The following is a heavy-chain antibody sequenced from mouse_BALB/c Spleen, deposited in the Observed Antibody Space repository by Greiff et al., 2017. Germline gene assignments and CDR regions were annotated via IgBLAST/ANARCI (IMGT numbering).Heavy chain of an antibody. D-gene: IGHD2-1*01. CDR1: GYTFTSYY. V-gene: IGHV1S56*01. J-gene: IGHJ4*01. CDR2: IYPGNVNT. Sequence: QVQLQQSGPELVKPGASVRISCKASGYTFTSYYIHWVKQRPGQGLEWIGWIYPGNVNTKYNEKFKGKATLTADKSSSTAYMQLSSLTSEDSAVYFCARYGNYLGDAMDYWGQGTSVTVSS. CDR3: ARYGNYLGDAMDY.